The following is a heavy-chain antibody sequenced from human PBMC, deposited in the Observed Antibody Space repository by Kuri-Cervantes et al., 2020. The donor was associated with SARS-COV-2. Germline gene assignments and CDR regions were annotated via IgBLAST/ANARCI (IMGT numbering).Heavy chain of an antibody. CDR3: ATTPPNYYYYMDV. V-gene: IGHV1-24*01. CDR1: GYTLTELS. J-gene: IGHJ6*03. Sequence: ASVKVTCKVSGYTLTELSMHWVRQAPGKGLEWMGGFDPEDGETIYAQKFQGRVTMTEDTSTDTAYMELSSLRSEDTAVYYCATTPPNYYYYMDVWGKGTTVTVSS. CDR2: FDPEDGET.